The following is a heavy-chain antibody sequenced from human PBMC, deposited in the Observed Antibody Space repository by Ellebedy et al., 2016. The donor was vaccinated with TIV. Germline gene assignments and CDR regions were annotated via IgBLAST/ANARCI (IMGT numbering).Heavy chain of an antibody. Sequence: ASVKVSXXASGYTFTSYAMHWVRQAPGQRLEWMGWINAGNGNTKYSQKFQGRVTITRDTSASTAYMELSSLRSEDTAVYYCARDLYYDILTGFPSTLFDYWGQGTLVTVSS. D-gene: IGHD3-9*01. CDR3: ARDLYYDILTGFPSTLFDY. CDR1: GYTFTSYA. V-gene: IGHV1-3*01. J-gene: IGHJ4*02. CDR2: INAGNGNT.